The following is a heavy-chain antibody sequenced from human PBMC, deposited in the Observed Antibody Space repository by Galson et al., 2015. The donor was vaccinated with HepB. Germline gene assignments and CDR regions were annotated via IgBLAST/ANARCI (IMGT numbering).Heavy chain of an antibody. CDR3: ARSLKRDAGAFDI. Sequence: SLRLSCAASGFTVSSNYMSWARQAPGKGLEWVSVIYSGGSTYYADSVKGRFTISRDNSKNTLYLQMNSLRAEDTAVYYCARSLKRDAGAFDIWGQGTMVTVSS. CDR2: IYSGGST. V-gene: IGHV3-66*01. J-gene: IGHJ3*02. CDR1: GFTVSSNY. D-gene: IGHD3-16*01.